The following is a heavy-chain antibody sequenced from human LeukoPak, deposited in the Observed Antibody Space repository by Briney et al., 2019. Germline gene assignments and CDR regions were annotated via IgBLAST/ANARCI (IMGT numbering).Heavy chain of an antibody. CDR3: AKAAAAPGFDF. J-gene: IGHJ4*02. V-gene: IGHV3-23*01. Sequence: PGGSLRLSCAASGFTFTDYAMSWVRQAPGKGLEWVSAVSGSGGTTYYTDSVKGRFTISRDNSKNTIYLQMNSLRAEDTALYYCAKAAAAPGFDFWGQGTLVTVSS. D-gene: IGHD6-13*01. CDR2: VSGSGGTT. CDR1: GFTFTDYA.